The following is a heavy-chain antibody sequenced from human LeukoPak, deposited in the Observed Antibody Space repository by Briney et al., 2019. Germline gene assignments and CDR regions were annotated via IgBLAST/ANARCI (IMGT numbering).Heavy chain of an antibody. CDR2: MNPNSGNT. V-gene: IGHV1-8*01. J-gene: IGHJ4*02. CDR3: ARGYRITMVRGVMAYYFDY. CDR1: GYTFTSYD. Sequence: ASVKVSCKASGYTFTSYDINWVRQATGQGLEWMGWMNPNSGNTGYAQKFQGRVTMTRNTSISTAYMELSSLRSEDTAVYYCARGYRITMVRGVMAYYFDYWGQGTLVTVSS. D-gene: IGHD3-10*01.